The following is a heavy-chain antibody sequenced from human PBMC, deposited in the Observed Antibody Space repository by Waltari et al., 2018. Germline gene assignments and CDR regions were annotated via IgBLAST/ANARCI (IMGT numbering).Heavy chain of an antibody. J-gene: IGHJ4*02. D-gene: IGHD6-19*01. Sequence: QVQLVQSGSELKNPGASVKVSCKASGYTFTSYARNWRRQATAPGLGWMGWINTNTGKPTYSQGSIGRCVFTSDNAVRTEYLQIRSLKAEDTALYYCARALRYSSGWFASPDYWGQGTLVTVSS. CDR2: INTNTGKP. CDR3: ARALRYSSGWFASPDY. CDR1: GYTFTSYA. V-gene: IGHV7-4-1*01.